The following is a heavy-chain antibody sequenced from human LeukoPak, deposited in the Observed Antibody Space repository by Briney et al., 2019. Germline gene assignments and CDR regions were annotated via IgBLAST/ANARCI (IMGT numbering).Heavy chain of an antibody. CDR1: GYTFTSFD. D-gene: IGHD3-9*01. V-gene: IGHV1-8*01. J-gene: IGHJ6*03. CDR3: AREGHVLRYFDWLGDYYYMDV. Sequence: ASAKVSCKASGYTFTSFDMNWVRQATGQGLEWMGWMNPNSGNTGYAQKFQGRVTMTRNTSISTAYMELSSLRSEDMAVYYCAREGHVLRYFDWLGDYYYMDVWGKGTTVTVSS. CDR2: MNPNSGNT.